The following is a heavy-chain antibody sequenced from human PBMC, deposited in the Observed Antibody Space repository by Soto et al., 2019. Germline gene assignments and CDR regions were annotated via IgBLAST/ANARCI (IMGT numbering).Heavy chain of an antibody. V-gene: IGHV3-74*01. CDR1: GFTFSSYW. CDR3: ARGGWAQLLFLGGSFDP. Sequence: GGSLRLSCAASGFTFSSYWMHWVRQAPGKGLVWVSRINSDGSSTSYADSVKGRFTISRDNAKNTLYLQMNSLRAEDTAVYYCARGGWAQLLFLGGSFDPWGQGTLVTVSS. CDR2: INSDGSST. D-gene: IGHD2-2*01. J-gene: IGHJ5*02.